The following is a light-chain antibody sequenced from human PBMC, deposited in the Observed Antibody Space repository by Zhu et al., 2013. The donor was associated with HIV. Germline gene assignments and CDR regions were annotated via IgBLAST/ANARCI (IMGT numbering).Light chain of an antibody. J-gene: IGKJ1*01. V-gene: IGKV3D-20*02. CDR1: QSVSSTY. Sequence: DIVLTQSPGTLSLSPGERATLSCRASQSVSSTYLAWYQQKPGQSPRLLIYGASSRATGIPGRFSGSGSGTDFTLTISSLEPEDFAVYYCQQRTNWPRTFGQGTKVEIK. CDR3: QQRTNWPRT. CDR2: GAS.